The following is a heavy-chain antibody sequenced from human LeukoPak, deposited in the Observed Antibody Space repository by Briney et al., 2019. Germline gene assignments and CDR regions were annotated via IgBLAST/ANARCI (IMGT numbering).Heavy chain of an antibody. CDR3: ARGRGTVTSKIDY. CDR2: INHSGST. CDR1: GYSISSGYY. D-gene: IGHD4-17*01. Sequence: KPSETLSLTCAVSGYSISSGYYWGWIRQPPGKGLEWIGEINHSGSTNYNPSLKSRVTISVDTSKNQFSLKLSSVTAADTAVYYCARGRGTVTSKIDYWGQGTLVTVSS. V-gene: IGHV4-38-2*01. J-gene: IGHJ4*02.